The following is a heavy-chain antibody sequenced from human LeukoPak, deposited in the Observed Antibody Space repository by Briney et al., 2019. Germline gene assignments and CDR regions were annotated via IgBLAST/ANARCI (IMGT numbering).Heavy chain of an antibody. CDR2: ISSSGSTM. D-gene: IGHD2-21*01. J-gene: IGHJ4*02. V-gene: IGHV3-48*02. Sequence: MXXXRQXPGXGLEWVSQISSSGSTMYYADSVKGRFTISRDNAKNSLYLQMNSLRDEDTAVYYCASGYSRGGDYWGQGTLVTVSS. CDR3: ASGYSRGGDY.